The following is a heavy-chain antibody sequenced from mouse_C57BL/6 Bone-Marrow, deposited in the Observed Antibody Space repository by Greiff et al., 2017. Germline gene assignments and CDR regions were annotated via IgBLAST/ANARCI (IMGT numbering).Heavy chain of an antibody. D-gene: IGHD1-1*01. CDR1: GYAFSSYW. V-gene: IGHV1-80*01. CDR3: ARPPYYRSTFYAMDY. CDR2: IYPGDGDT. Sequence: VQLQQSGAELVKPGASVKISCKASGYAFSSYWMNWVKQRPGTGLEWIGQIYPGDGDTNYNGKFKGKATLAADKSSSTAYLQLSSLTSEDSAVYFCARPPYYRSTFYAMDYWGQGTSVTVSS. J-gene: IGHJ4*01.